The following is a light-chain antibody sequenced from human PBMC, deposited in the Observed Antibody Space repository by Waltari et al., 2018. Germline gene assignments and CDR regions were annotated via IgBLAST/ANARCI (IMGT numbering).Light chain of an antibody. CDR2: DVS. CDR3: SSYTSSSTYV. J-gene: IGLJ1*01. CDR1: SSDLGGYNY. V-gene: IGLV2-14*04. Sequence: PGQSITIYSTGTSSDLGGYNYVSWYQQHPGKAPKLMIYDVSKRPSGVSNRFSGSKSGNTASLTISGLQAEDEADYYCSSYTSSSTYVFGTGTKVTVL.